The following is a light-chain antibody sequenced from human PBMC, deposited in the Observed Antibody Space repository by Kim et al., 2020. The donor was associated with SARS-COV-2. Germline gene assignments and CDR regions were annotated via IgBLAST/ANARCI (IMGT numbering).Light chain of an antibody. CDR2: EAS. CDR3: QQYYTHWT. CDR1: QSVSGL. J-gene: IGKJ1*01. Sequence: SGSVGVSGTITCRARQSVSGLLAWYQQKPGKAPKVLIYEASTLQSGAPSRFSGSGSGTEFTLTISSLQPEDVATYYCQQYYTHWTFGQGTKVDIK. V-gene: IGKV1-5*01.